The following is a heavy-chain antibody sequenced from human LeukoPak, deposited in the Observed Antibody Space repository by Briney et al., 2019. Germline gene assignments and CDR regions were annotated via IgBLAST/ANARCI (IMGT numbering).Heavy chain of an antibody. CDR2: IIPIFGTA. CDR3: ASHSAGWELRKGAFDI. J-gene: IGHJ3*02. D-gene: IGHD1-26*01. CDR1: GGTFSSYA. V-gene: IGHV1-69*05. Sequence: SVKVSCKASGGTFSSYAISWVRQAPGQGLEWMGRIIPIFGTANYAQKFQGRVTITTDESTSTAYMELRSLRSDDTAVYYCASHSAGWELRKGAFDIWGQGTTVTVSS.